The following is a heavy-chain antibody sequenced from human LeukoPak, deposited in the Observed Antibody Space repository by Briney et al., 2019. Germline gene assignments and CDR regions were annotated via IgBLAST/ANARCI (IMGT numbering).Heavy chain of an antibody. Sequence: GASVKVSCKASGGTFSSYGISWVRQAPGQGLEWMGGIIPIFGTANYAQKFQGRVTITADESTSTAYMELSSLRSEDTAVYYCARGLYSYGPPYDYWGQGTLVTVSS. D-gene: IGHD5-18*01. J-gene: IGHJ4*02. CDR2: IIPIFGTA. CDR3: ARGLYSYGPPYDY. V-gene: IGHV1-69*13. CDR1: GGTFSSYG.